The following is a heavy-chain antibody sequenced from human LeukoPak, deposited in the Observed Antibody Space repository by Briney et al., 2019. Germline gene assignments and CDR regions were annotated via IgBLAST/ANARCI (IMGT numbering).Heavy chain of an antibody. Sequence: PGGSLRLSCAASGFTFSSYGMHWVRQAPGKGLERVAVISYDGSNKYYADSVKGRFTISRDNSKNTLYLQMNSLRAEDTAVYYCATRDYYDFWSGYLSYYYYYYMDVWGKGTTVTVSS. CDR1: GFTFSSYG. CDR3: ATRDYYDFWSGYLSYYYYYYMDV. V-gene: IGHV3-30*03. D-gene: IGHD3-3*01. CDR2: ISYDGSNK. J-gene: IGHJ6*03.